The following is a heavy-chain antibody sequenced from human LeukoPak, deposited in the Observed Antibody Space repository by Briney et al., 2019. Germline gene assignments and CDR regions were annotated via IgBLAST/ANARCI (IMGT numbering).Heavy chain of an antibody. CDR1: GGSFSGYY. V-gene: IGHV4-34*01. CDR2: INHSGST. Sequence: KPSETLSLTCAVYGGSFSGYYWSWIRQPPGKGLEWIGEINHSGSTNYNPSLKSRVTISVDTSKNQFSLKLSSVTAADTAVYYCARGRQLAGGYFDYWGQGTLVAVSS. J-gene: IGHJ4*02. CDR3: ARGRQLAGGYFDY. D-gene: IGHD1-14*01.